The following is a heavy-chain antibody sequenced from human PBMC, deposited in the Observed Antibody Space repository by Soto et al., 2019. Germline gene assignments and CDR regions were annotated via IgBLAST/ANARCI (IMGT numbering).Heavy chain of an antibody. Sequence: SETLSLTCTVSGDSLSSGVHYWSWIRQHPGKGLEWIGHIYDSVNTYYSPSLRSRVTISADMSKNQFSLNLRSVTAADTAVYYCARVDHRGYFAILTDYWGQGTLVTVSS. J-gene: IGHJ4*02. CDR3: ARVDHRGYFAILTDY. CDR2: IYDSVNT. CDR1: GDSLSSGVHY. V-gene: IGHV4-31*03. D-gene: IGHD3-9*01.